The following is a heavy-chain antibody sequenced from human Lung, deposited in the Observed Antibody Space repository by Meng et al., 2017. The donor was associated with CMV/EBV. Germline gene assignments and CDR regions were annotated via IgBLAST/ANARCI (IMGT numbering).Heavy chain of an antibody. J-gene: IGHJ4*02. CDR3: ARDRDTHYCYSDSCYGLAY. V-gene: IGHV3-48*04. CDR1: GFTFRSYG. Sequence: GGSLRLXCAGSGFTFRSYGMSWVRQAPGRGLEWISYISATGDTIHYADSVKGRFTVSRDNTKSSVYLRMNSLGAEDTAVYYCARDRDTHYCYSDSCYGLAYWGQGTLVXVSS. CDR2: ISATGDTI. D-gene: IGHD2/OR15-2a*01.